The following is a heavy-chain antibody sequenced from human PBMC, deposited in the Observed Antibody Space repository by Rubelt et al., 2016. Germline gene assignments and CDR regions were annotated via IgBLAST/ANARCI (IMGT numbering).Heavy chain of an antibody. CDR3: ASRPLRSMDV. D-gene: IGHD3-3*01. Sequence: QVQLQESGPGLVKPSETLSLTCTVSGGSISSSSYYWGWIRQPPGKGLEWIGSIYYSGSTYYNPSLMSRVTISVDTSKNQFSLKLSSVTAADTAVYYCASRPLRSMDVWGQGTTVTVSS. CDR2: IYYSGST. V-gene: IGHV4-39*07. J-gene: IGHJ6*02. CDR1: GGSISSSSYY.